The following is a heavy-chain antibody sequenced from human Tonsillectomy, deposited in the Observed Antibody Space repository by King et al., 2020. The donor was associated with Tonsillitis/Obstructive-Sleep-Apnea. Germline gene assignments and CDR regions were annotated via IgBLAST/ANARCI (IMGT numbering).Heavy chain of an antibody. Sequence: QLVQSGAEVKKPGESLKISCKGSGYYFSSYWIAWVRQMPGKGLEWMGIIYPGDSDTRYSPSFQGQVTISADKSISTAYLQWSSLKASDTAMYYCARKGETAMAPYYFDYWGQGTLVTVSS. CDR1: GYYFSSYW. CDR3: ARKGETAMAPYYFDY. D-gene: IGHD5-18*01. J-gene: IGHJ4*02. V-gene: IGHV5-51*01. CDR2: IYPGDSDT.